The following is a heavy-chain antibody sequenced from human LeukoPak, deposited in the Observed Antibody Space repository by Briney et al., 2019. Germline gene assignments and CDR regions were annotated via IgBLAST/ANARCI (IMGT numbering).Heavy chain of an antibody. D-gene: IGHD7-27*01. CDR3: ARSPWGDYYYGMDV. V-gene: IGHV1-8*01. CDR1: GYTFTSYD. J-gene: IGHJ6*02. CDR2: MNPNSGNT. Sequence: GASVEVSCKASGYTFTSYDINWVRQATGQGLEWMGWMNPNSGNTGYAQKFQGRVTMTRNTSISTAYMELSSLRSEDTAVYYCARSPWGDYYYGMDVWGQGTTVTVSS.